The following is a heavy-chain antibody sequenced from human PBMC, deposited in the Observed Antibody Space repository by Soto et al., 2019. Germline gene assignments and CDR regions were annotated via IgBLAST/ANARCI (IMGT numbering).Heavy chain of an antibody. V-gene: IGHV4-31*03. Sequence: QVQLQESGPGLVKPSQTLSLTCTVSGGSISSGGYYWGWIRQHPGKGLEWIGYIYYSGSAYYNPSLEVRITIAVATSKIPFSLRLSSVAAADTAVYYCARDAGGSSRLLSPCFDPWGQGTLVTVSS. J-gene: IGHJ5*02. D-gene: IGHD2-2*01. CDR2: IYYSGSA. CDR1: GGSISSGGYY. CDR3: ARDAGGSSRLLSPCFDP.